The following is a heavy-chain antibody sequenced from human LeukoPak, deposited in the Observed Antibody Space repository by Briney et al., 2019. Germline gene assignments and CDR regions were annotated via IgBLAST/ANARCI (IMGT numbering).Heavy chain of an antibody. CDR1: GGSFSGYY. V-gene: IGHV4-34*01. CDR2: INHSGST. J-gene: IGHJ6*03. D-gene: IGHD2-15*01. CDR3: ARGYCSGGSCYFHYYYMDV. Sequence: PSETLSLTCAVYGGSFSGYYWSWIRQPPGKGLEWIGEINHSGSTNYNPSLTSRVTISVDTSKNQFSLKLSSVTAADTAVYYCARGYCSGGSCYFHYYYMDVWGKGTTVTVSS.